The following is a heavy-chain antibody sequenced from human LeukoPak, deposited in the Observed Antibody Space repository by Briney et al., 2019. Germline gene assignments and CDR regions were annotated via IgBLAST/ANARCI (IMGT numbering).Heavy chain of an antibody. CDR1: GYTFTSYY. V-gene: IGHV1-46*01. D-gene: IGHD3-22*01. J-gene: IGHJ4*02. Sequence: ASVKASCTASGYTFTSYYMHWVRQAPGQGLEWMGIINPSGGSTSYAQKFQGRVTMTRDTSTSTVYMELSSLRSEDTAVYYCARGTYGSSAYYGTLNYWGQGTLVTVSS. CDR3: ARGTYGSSAYYGTLNY. CDR2: INPSGGST.